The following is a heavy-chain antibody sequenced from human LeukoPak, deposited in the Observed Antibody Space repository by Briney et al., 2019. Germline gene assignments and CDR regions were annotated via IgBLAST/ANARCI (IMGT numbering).Heavy chain of an antibody. Sequence: ASVKVSCKASGYTFTGYYMHWVRQAPGQGLEWMGWINPNSGGKKYAQKFQGRVTMTRDTSISTASMELRRLRSDDTAVYYCARGGTKGRAKIKVFDIGGKGKRAPGFS. J-gene: IGHJ3*02. CDR2: INPNSGGK. D-gene: IGHD5-24*01. V-gene: IGHV1-2*02. CDR1: GYTFTGYY. CDR3: ARGGTKGRAKIKVFDI.